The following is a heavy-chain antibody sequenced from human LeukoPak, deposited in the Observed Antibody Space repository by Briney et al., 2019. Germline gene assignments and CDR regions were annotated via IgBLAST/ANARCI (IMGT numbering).Heavy chain of an antibody. V-gene: IGHV3-7*01. CDR1: GFPFSSYW. D-gene: IGHD4-11*01. J-gene: IGHJ4*02. CDR2: IKQDGSKK. CDR3: ARDGGVTTVTDY. Sequence: GGSLRLSCVASGFPFSSYWMTWVRQAPGKGLEWVANIKQDGSKKSYVDSVKGRFTISRDNAKNSLYLQMNGLRAEDTAVYYCARDGGVTTVTDYWGQGTLVTVSS.